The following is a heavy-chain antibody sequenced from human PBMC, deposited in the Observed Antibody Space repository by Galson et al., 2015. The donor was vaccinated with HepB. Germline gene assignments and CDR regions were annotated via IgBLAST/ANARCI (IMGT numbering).Heavy chain of an antibody. J-gene: IGHJ4*02. V-gene: IGHV3-49*03. D-gene: IGHD3-3*01. CDR1: GFRFGDYA. CDR3: TRDFWSGYYKGAY. CDR2: IRSKAYGGTT. Sequence: SLRLSCAASGFRFGDYAMNWFRQAPGKGLEWVGFIRSKAYGGTTEYAPSVKGRFIISRDDSKSIAYLQMNSLKIEDTAVYYCTRDFWSGYYKGAYWGQGTLVTVSS.